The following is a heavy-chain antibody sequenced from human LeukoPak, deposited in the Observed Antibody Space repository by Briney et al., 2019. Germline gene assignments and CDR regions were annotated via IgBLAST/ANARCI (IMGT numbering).Heavy chain of an antibody. CDR3: ARDRYFYYYGMDV. J-gene: IGHJ6*02. CDR2: INTGSSYT. Sequence: GGSLRLSCAASGFTFSSYWMNWVRQAPGKGLVWISYINTGSSYTNYADSVKGRFTISRDNAKNSLYLQMNSLRAEDTAVYYCARDRYFYYYGMDVWGQGTTVTVSS. V-gene: IGHV3-21*05. CDR1: GFTFSSYW.